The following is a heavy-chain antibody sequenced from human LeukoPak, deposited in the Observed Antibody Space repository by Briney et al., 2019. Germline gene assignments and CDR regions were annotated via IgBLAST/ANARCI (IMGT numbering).Heavy chain of an antibody. Sequence: PSQTLSLTCTVSGGSISSGSYYWSWIRQPAGKGLEWIGRIYTSGSTNYNPSLKSRVTISVDTSKNQFSLKLSSVTAADTAVYYCARGCSSTSCYPNWFDPWGRGTLVTVSS. CDR1: GGSISSGSYY. D-gene: IGHD2-2*01. V-gene: IGHV4-61*02. CDR3: ARGCSSTSCYPNWFDP. CDR2: IYTSGST. J-gene: IGHJ5*02.